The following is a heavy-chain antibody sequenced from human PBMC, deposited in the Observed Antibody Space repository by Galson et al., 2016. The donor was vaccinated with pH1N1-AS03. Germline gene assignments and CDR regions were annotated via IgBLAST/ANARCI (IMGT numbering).Heavy chain of an antibody. CDR3: VTDGTFGSTFEH. J-gene: IGHJ4*02. D-gene: IGHD2-2*01. V-gene: IGHV3-21*01. CDR2: IDSSGSYI. CDR1: GFIFSNFG. Sequence: SLRLSCAASGFIFSNFGMNRVRQAPGKGPEWVSSIDSSGSYIYYAHSLKGRFTISRDNAKNSLYLQMNSLRADEDTAVYYCVTDGTFGSTFEHWGQGTLVTVSS.